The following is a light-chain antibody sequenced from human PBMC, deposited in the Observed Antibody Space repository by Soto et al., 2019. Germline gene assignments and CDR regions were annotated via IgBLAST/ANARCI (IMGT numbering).Light chain of an antibody. CDR1: QSVSSN. Sequence: EIVMTQFPATLSVSPGDRATLSCRASQSVSSNLAWYQQKPGQAPRLLIYSASSRATGIPARFSGSGSGTEFTLTISSLQPEDVAVYFCQQCNTWPRAFGQGTKVEIK. J-gene: IGKJ1*01. CDR2: SAS. CDR3: QQCNTWPRA. V-gene: IGKV3-15*01.